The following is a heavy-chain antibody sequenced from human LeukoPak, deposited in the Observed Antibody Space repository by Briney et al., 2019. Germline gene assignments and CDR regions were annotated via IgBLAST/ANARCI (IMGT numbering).Heavy chain of an antibody. CDR2: IIPIFGTA. D-gene: IGHD3-10*01. J-gene: IGHJ3*02. CDR3: ARYRVVRGVIDAFDI. CDR1: GGAFSSYA. Sequence: SVKVSCKASGGAFSSYAISWVRQAPGQGLEWMGGIIPIFGTANYAQKFQGRVTITADESTSTAYMELSSLRSEDTAVYYCARYRVVRGVIDAFDIWGQGTMVTVSS. V-gene: IGHV1-69*13.